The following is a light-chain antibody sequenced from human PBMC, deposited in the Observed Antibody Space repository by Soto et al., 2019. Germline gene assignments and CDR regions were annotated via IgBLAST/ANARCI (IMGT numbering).Light chain of an antibody. Sequence: QSALTQPASVSGSPGQSITISCTGTSSDIGTYNLVSWYQHYPGKAPKLMIYEGIKRPSGVSNRFSGSKSGNTASLTISGLQADDEADYYCCSYAGSYTLWVFGGGTKLTVL. CDR3: CSYAGSYTLWV. J-gene: IGLJ3*02. V-gene: IGLV2-14*02. CDR1: SSDIGTYNL. CDR2: EGI.